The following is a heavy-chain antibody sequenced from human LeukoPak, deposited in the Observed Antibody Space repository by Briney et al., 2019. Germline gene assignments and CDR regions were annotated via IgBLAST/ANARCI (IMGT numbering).Heavy chain of an antibody. V-gene: IGHV1-46*01. CDR2: INPSGGST. J-gene: IGHJ5*02. CDR3: ARDMVGLAADGNWFDP. Sequence: ASVKVSCKASGYTFTSYYMHWVRQAPGQGLEWVGIINPSGGSTSYAQKFQGRVTMTIDRSTSTAYMELRSLRSDDTAVYYCARDMVGLAADGNWFDPWGQGTLVTVSS. D-gene: IGHD6-13*01. CDR1: GYTFTSYY.